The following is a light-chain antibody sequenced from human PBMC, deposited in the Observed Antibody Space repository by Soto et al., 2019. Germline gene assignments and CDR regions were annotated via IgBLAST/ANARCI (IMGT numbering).Light chain of an antibody. V-gene: IGKV3-15*01. Sequence: EVVLTQSPATLSVSPGEGASLSCRASQNVGTSLAWYQHKPGQAPRLLIYGASTRAAGVPARFSGSASRTEYTLTIISLHSEDSALYYCQHYANWPPFTFGQGTRLEIK. CDR3: QHYANWPPFT. J-gene: IGKJ2*01. CDR1: QNVGTS. CDR2: GAS.